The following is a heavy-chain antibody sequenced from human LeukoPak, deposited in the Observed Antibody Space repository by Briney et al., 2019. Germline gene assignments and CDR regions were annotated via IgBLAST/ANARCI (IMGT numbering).Heavy chain of an antibody. Sequence: PGVSLRLSCAASGFTFSSYGMHWVRQAQGKGRKGWAFIRNDGSDKYYEDSVRGRFNISRDNSKNTLYLQMNSLRAEDTAVYYCAKDAYYYEGYFAYWGQGTLVTVSS. CDR1: GFTFSSYG. V-gene: IGHV3-30*02. CDR2: IRNDGSDK. CDR3: AKDAYYYEGYFAY. J-gene: IGHJ4*02. D-gene: IGHD3-22*01.